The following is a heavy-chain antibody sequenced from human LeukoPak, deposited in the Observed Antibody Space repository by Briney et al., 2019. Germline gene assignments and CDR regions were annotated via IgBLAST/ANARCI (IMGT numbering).Heavy chain of an antibody. CDR1: GYSFTSYW. CDR3: ARSYCSGTSCSIYYYYYGMDV. Sequence: GESLKISCKGSGYSFTSYWIGWVRQMPGKGLEWMGIIYPGDSDTRYSPSFQGQVTISADKSISTAYLQWSSLKASDTAMYYCARSYCSGTSCSIYYYYYGMDVWGQGTTVTVSS. D-gene: IGHD2-2*01. V-gene: IGHV5-51*01. J-gene: IGHJ6*02. CDR2: IYPGDSDT.